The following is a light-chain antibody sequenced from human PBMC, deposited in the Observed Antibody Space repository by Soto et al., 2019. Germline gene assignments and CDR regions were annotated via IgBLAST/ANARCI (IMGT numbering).Light chain of an antibody. CDR2: GTS. V-gene: IGKV3-20*01. CDR1: QSVSSSY. Sequence: EIVLTQSPGTLSLSPGERATLSCRASQSVSSSYLAWYQKKPGQAPRLLIHGTSNRATGIPDRFSGSGSGTDFTLTISRREPEDFAVYYCQQYGSSAETFGQGTKVEIK. J-gene: IGKJ1*01. CDR3: QQYGSSAET.